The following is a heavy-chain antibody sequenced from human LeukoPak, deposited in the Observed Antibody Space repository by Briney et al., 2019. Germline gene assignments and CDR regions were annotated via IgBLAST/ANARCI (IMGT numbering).Heavy chain of an antibody. V-gene: IGHV4-59*12. J-gene: IGHJ4*02. Sequence: SETLSLTCSVSGGAISTWYWSWMRQAPGKGLQWIGYIHHSGNTNYNPSLKSRVTISVDTSKNQFSLKLSSVTAADTAVYYCARGRGTYYDFWSGYYAFDYWGQGTLVTVSS. D-gene: IGHD3-3*01. CDR2: IHHSGNT. CDR1: GGAISTWY. CDR3: ARGRGTYYDFWSGYYAFDY.